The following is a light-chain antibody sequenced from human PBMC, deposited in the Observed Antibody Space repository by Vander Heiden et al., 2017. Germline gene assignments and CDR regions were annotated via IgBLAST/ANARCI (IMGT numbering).Light chain of an antibody. CDR2: DVS. CDR3: SSYTRSSTYV. CDR1: SSDVGNYHF. V-gene: IGLV2-14*03. J-gene: IGLJ1*01. Sequence: QSALTQPASVSGSPGQSITISCTGTSSDVGNYHFVSWYQQHPGKAPKLMIYDVSNRPSGVSNRFSGSKSGNTASLTISGLQAEDEADYYCSSYTRSSTYVFGTGTKVTVL.